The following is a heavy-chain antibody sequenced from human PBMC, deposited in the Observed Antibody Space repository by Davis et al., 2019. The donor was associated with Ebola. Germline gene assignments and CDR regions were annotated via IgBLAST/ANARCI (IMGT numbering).Heavy chain of an antibody. CDR2: IYYSGIT. CDR3: ATGYFYDSSGSYYVF. D-gene: IGHD3-22*01. Sequence: GSLRLSCAASGFTFSSYWMSWVRQPPGKGLEWIGSIYYSGITYCKPSLKSRVTISVDTSKNQFSLKLSSVTAADTAVYYCATGYFYDSSGSYYVFWGQGTLVTVSS. J-gene: IGHJ4*02. CDR1: GFTFSSYW. V-gene: IGHV4-59*05.